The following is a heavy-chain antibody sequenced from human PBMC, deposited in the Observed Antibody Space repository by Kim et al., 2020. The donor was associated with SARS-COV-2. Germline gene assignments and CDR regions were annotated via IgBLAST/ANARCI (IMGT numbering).Heavy chain of an antibody. V-gene: IGHV3-15*01. Sequence: LSLTCAASGFTFSNAWMSWVRQAPGKGLEWVGRIKSKTDGGTTDYAAPVKGRFTISRDDSKNTLYLQMNSLKTEDTAVYYCTTGSNYYGSGSYYNGGNYYYYGMDVWGQGTTVTVSS. CDR1: GFTFSNAW. CDR2: IKSKTDGGTT. D-gene: IGHD3-10*01. CDR3: TTGSNYYGSGSYYNGGNYYYYGMDV. J-gene: IGHJ6*02.